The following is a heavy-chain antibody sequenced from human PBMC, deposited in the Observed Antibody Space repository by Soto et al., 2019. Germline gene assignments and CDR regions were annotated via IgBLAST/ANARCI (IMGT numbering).Heavy chain of an antibody. CDR1: VGSISSGGYY. CDR3: ASSSGYRYSFEY. J-gene: IGHJ4*02. CDR2: IYYSGST. Sequence: TSETLSLTCTFSVGSISSGGYYCSWIRQHPWKGLEWIGYIYYSGSTYYNPSLKSRVTISVDTSKNQFSLKLSSVTAADTAVYYCASSSGYRYSFEYWGQGTLDTVSS. D-gene: IGHD5-18*01. V-gene: IGHV4-31*03.